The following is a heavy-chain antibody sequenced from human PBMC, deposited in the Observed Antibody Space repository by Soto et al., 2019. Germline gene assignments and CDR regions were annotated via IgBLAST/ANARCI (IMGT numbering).Heavy chain of an antibody. V-gene: IGHV1-69*06. CDR3: ARWGGPKVGMDV. Sequence: ASVKVSCKATGGTFSGYAISWVRQAPGKGLKWMGGIIPIFGTANYAQKFQGRVTITADKTTSTAYMELSSLRSEDTSVYYCARWGGPKVGMDVWGQGPTVTVSS. D-gene: IGHD3-10*01. J-gene: IGHJ6*02. CDR2: IIPIFGTA. CDR1: GGTFSGYA.